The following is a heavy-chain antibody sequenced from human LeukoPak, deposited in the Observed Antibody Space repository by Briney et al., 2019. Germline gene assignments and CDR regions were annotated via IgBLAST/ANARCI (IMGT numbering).Heavy chain of an antibody. CDR3: ASEAYDFWSAYHTIDGPGSFDY. Sequence: ASVKVSCKASGYTFTGYYMHWVRQAPGQGLEWMGWINPNSGGTNYAQKFQGRVTMTRDTSISTAYMERSRLRSDDTAVYYCASEAYDFWSAYHTIDGPGSFDYWGQGTLVTVSS. J-gene: IGHJ4*02. V-gene: IGHV1-2*02. CDR2: INPNSGGT. D-gene: IGHD3-3*01. CDR1: GYTFTGYY.